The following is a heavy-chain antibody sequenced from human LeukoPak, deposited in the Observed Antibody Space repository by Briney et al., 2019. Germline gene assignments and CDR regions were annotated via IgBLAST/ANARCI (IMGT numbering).Heavy chain of an antibody. CDR3: AKDKGESGYFDY. V-gene: IGHV3-30*18. D-gene: IGHD1-26*01. J-gene: IGHJ4*02. CDR2: MSCDGSNK. Sequence: GGSLRLSCAASGFTFNSYGMRWVRRAPGKGLEGVAVMSCDGSNKYYADSVKGRFAISRDNSKNTLYLQMNSLRAEDTAVYDCAKDKGESGYFDYWGQGTLVTVSS. CDR1: GFTFNSYG.